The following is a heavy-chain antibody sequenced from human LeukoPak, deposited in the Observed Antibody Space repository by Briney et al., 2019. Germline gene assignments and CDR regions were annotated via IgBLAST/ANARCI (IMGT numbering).Heavy chain of an antibody. CDR3: ARDRGSYGYYYYGMDV. D-gene: IGHD5-18*01. CDR2: IYHSGST. CDR1: GYSISSGYY. Sequence: SETLSLTCTVSGYSISSGYYWGWIRQPPGKGLEWIGSIYHSGSTYYNPSLKSRVTISVDTSKNQFSLKLSSVTAADTAVYYCARDRGSYGYYYYGMDVWGQGTTVTVSS. V-gene: IGHV4-38-2*02. J-gene: IGHJ6*02.